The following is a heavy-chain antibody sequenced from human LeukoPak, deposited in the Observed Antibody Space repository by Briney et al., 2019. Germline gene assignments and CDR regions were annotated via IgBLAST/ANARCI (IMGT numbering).Heavy chain of an antibody. V-gene: IGHV3-30*04. CDR3: ARGGTRAYTGYDFDF. CDR2: ISYDGETQ. CDR1: GFTFSIYS. Sequence: GGSLRLSCAASGFTFSIYSMHWVRQAPGKGLEWVAVISYDGETQYYADSVKGRLTFSRDNTKNTLFLQINSLRADDTAVYYCARGGTRAYTGYDFDFWGQGTLVSVSS. J-gene: IGHJ4*02. D-gene: IGHD5-12*01.